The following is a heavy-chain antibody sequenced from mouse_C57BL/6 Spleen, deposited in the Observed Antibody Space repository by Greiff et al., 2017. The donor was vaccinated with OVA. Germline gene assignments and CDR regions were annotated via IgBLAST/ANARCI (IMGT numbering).Heavy chain of an antibody. CDR3: ARFPHYYGSSYDY. V-gene: IGHV1-52*01. CDR2: IDPSDSET. J-gene: IGHJ2*01. CDR1: GYTFTSYW. Sequence: QVQLLQPGAELVKPGSSVKLSCKASGYTFTSYWMHWVKQSPIQGLDWIGNIDPSDSETHYNQKFKDKATLTVDKSSSTAYMQLSSLTSEDAAVYYWARFPHYYGSSYDYWGQGTTLTVSS. D-gene: IGHD1-1*01.